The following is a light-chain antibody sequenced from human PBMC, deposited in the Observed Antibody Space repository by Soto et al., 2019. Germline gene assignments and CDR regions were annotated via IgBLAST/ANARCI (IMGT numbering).Light chain of an antibody. CDR2: LKSDGSH. J-gene: IGLJ3*02. V-gene: IGLV4-69*01. CDR3: QTWGTDSWV. CDR1: SAHSNYA. Sequence: QPVLTQSPSASASLGASVKLTCTLSSAHSNYAIAWHQQRPEKGPQYLMKLKSDGSHSKGDGIPDRFSGSSSGAERSLTISSLQSEDEADYYCQTWGTDSWVFGAGTKLTVL.